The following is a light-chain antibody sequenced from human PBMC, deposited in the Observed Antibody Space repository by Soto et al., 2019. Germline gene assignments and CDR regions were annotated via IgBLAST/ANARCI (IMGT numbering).Light chain of an antibody. V-gene: IGLV2-14*03. CDR2: DVS. J-gene: IGLJ1*01. CDR1: SSDVGGYNY. CDR3: CSYTSSSTV. Sequence: QSALTQPASVSGSPGQSIAISCTGTSSDVGGYNYVSWYQQHPGKAPKLMIYDVSNRPSGVSNRFSGSKSGNTASLTISGLQAEDGADYYCCSYTSSSTVFGTGTKVTVL.